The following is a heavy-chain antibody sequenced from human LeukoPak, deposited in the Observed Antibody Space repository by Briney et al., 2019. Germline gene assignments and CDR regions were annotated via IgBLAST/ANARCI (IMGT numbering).Heavy chain of an antibody. CDR2: ISSSSSYI. Sequence: GGSLRLSCAASGFTFSSYSMNWVRQAPGKGLEWVSSISSSSSYIYYADSVKGRFTISRDNAKNSLYLQMNSLRAEDTAVYYCARIAATDRWWFDPWGQGTLVTVSS. V-gene: IGHV3-21*04. D-gene: IGHD2-15*01. CDR3: ARIAATDRWWFDP. J-gene: IGHJ5*02. CDR1: GFTFSSYS.